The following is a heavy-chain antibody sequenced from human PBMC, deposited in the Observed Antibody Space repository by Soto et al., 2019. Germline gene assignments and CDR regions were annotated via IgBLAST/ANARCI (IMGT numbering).Heavy chain of an antibody. CDR2: ISVDAGTT. J-gene: IGHJ4*02. Sequence: GGSLRLSCVASGRTSSGYPMSWVRQAPGKGLQWVSSISVDAGTTYYADSVKGRFTISRDNSKNTLYLQMNSLRAEDTAVYYCAKDGIRGIHFDNWGQGTLVTVSS. V-gene: IGHV3-23*01. CDR1: GRTSSGYP. CDR3: AKDGIRGIHFDN.